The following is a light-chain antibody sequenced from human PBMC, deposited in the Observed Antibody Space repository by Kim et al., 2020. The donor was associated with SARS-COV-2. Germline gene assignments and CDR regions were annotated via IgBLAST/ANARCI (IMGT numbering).Light chain of an antibody. CDR1: QSVSYI. CDR2: DAS. V-gene: IGKV3-15*01. J-gene: IGKJ2*01. CDR3: QQYNIWPYT. Sequence: VSPEETATLTCRASQSVSYILAWDQQKPGQAPRLLIYDASTRATGIPARFSGSGSGTEFTLTISSLQSEDFAVYYCQQYNIWPYTFGQGTKVDIK.